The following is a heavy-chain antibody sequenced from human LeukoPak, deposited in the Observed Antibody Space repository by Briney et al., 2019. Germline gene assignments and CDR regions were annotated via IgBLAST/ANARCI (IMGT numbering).Heavy chain of an antibody. CDR1: GDSTSSRSYY. Sequence: SETLSLTRTVSGDSTSSRSYYWGWIRQPPGKGLEWIGSMYYSGSTYYNSSLKSRVTISGDTYKNQFSLKLSSVTAADTAVYYCARHNSGSPYSAFDIWGQGTMVTASS. CDR3: ARHNSGSPYSAFDI. V-gene: IGHV4-39*01. J-gene: IGHJ3*02. D-gene: IGHD1-26*01. CDR2: MYYSGST.